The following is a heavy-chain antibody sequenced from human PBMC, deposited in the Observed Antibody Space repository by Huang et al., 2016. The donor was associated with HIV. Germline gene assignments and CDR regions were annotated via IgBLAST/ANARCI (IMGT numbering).Heavy chain of an antibody. J-gene: IGHJ6*03. D-gene: IGHD4-17*01. Sequence: QLVESGGDSVQSGRSLRLSCRGSGFIFHDFAINWFSQSPGNGREWIGVVRSKAFGGASKSAPSVKDRLTVSRDEAKNVSFLQMDNLQVDDTAIYYCSPSGDDYFYFYMDVWGNGTTVIVS. CDR2: VRSKAFGGAS. V-gene: IGHV3-49*03. CDR1: GFIFHDFA. CDR3: SPSGDDYFYFYMDV.